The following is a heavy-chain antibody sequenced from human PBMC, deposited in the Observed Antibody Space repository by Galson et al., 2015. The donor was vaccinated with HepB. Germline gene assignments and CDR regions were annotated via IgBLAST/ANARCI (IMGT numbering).Heavy chain of an antibody. Sequence: SETLSLTCAVYGGSFSGYYWSWIRQPPGKGLEWIGEINHSGSTNYNPSLKSRVTISVDTSKNQFSLKLSSVTAADTAVYYCARERPAKSRKMATILYWYFDLWGRGTLVTVSS. J-gene: IGHJ2*01. CDR3: ARERPAKSRKMATILYWYFDL. D-gene: IGHD5-24*01. V-gene: IGHV4-34*01. CDR1: GGSFSGYY. CDR2: INHSGST.